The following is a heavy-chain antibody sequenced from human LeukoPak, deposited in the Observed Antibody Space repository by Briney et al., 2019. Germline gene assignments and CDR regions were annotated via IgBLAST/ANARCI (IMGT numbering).Heavy chain of an antibody. Sequence: GGSLRLSCAASGFTFRNYWMSWVRQAPGKGLEWVANIKEDGSEKYYVDSVKGRFVISRDNAKNSLYLQMGSLRVDDTAIYYCAGDQEGGAGSCYFDFWGQGALVTVSS. J-gene: IGHJ4*02. CDR1: GFTFRNYW. CDR3: AGDQEGGAGSCYFDF. V-gene: IGHV3-7*01. D-gene: IGHD2-15*01. CDR2: IKEDGSEK.